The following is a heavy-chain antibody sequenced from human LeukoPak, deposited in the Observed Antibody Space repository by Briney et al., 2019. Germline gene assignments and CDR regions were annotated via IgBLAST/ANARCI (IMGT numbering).Heavy chain of an antibody. V-gene: IGHV3-21*01. J-gene: IGHJ4*02. D-gene: IGHD6-19*01. CDR1: GFTFSSYR. CDR3: ARDMARIAVAGSGIDY. CDR2: ISSSSSYI. Sequence: PGGSLRLSCAASGFTFSSYRMNWVRQAPGKGLEWVSSISSSSSYIYYADSVKGRFTISRDNAKNSLYLQMNSLRAEDTAVYYCARDMARIAVAGSGIDYWGQGTLVTVSS.